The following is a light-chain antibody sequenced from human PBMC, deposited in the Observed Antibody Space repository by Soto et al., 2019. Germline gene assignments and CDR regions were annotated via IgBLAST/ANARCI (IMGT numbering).Light chain of an antibody. CDR3: QVWDKGSDHAV. CDR2: YDS. Sequence: SYELTQPPSVSVAPGKTARITCGGNNIGSKSGHWYQQKPGQAPVVVMYYDSDRPSGIPERFSGAKSGNTATLTISRVEAGDEADYYCQVWDKGSDHAVFGGGTQLTVL. CDR1: NIGSKS. V-gene: IGLV3-21*04. J-gene: IGLJ7*01.